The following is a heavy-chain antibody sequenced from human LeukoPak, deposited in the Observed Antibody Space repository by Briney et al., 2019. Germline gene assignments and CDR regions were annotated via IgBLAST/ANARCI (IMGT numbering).Heavy chain of an antibody. V-gene: IGHV4-59*01. CDR3: ARVSSSIRGYFDY. CDR2: IYYSGST. J-gene: IGHJ4*02. Sequence: GYIYYSGSTNYTPSLKSRVTISVDTSKNQFSLKLSSVTAADTAVYYCARVSSSIRGYFDYWGQGTLVTVSS. D-gene: IGHD6-13*01.